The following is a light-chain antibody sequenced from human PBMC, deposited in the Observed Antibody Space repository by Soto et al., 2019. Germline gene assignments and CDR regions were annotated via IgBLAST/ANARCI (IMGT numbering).Light chain of an antibody. CDR2: RVS. CDR3: MQGTNWPPT. V-gene: IGKV2-30*01. Sequence: DVVMPQSPLSLPVTLGQPASISCRSSQSVVYSDGIAYLTWFQQRPGQSTRRLIYRVSNRDSGVPDSLRGRGSVSDFTLKISRVEAEDVGVYYCMQGTNWPPTFGRGTKVEIK. CDR1: QSVVYSDGIAY. J-gene: IGKJ1*01.